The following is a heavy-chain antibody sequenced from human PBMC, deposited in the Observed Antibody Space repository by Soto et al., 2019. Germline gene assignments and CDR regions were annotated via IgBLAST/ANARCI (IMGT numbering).Heavy chain of an antibody. CDR2: ISYDGSNK. CDR3: ASGYSSSWYVVDY. CDR1: GFTFSSYA. D-gene: IGHD6-13*01. J-gene: IGHJ4*02. V-gene: IGHV3-30-3*01. Sequence: PGGSLRLSCAASGFTFSSYAMHWVRQAPGKGLEWVAVISYDGSNKYYADSVKGRFTISRDNSKNTLYLQMNSLRAEDTAVYYCASGYSSSWYVVDYWGQGTLVTVSS.